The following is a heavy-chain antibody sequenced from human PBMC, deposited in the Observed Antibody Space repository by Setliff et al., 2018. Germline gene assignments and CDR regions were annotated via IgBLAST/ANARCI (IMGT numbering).Heavy chain of an antibody. D-gene: IGHD2-8*01. Sequence: ASVKVSCKASGYTLINYGISWVRQAPGQGLEWMGWIGAYTGNTNYAQKFQGRVTMTTDTSTSTAYMELRDLGSDDTAVYYCLRLVRYCTKIACQATSGDEVWGLGTLVTVS. J-gene: IGHJ4*02. CDR3: LRLVRYCTKIACQATSGDEV. CDR1: GYTLINYG. CDR2: IGAYTGNT. V-gene: IGHV1-18*01.